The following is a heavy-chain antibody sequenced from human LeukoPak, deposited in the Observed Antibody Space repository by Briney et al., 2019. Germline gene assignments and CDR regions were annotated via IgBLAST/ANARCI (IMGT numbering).Heavy chain of an antibody. CDR2: IYYSGST. V-gene: IGHV4-59*01. J-gene: IGHJ6*02. CDR1: GGSISSYY. CDR3: ASTYYDFWSGYSYYYYGMDV. D-gene: IGHD3-3*01. Sequence: SETLSLTCTVSGGSISSYYWSWIRQPPGKGLEWIGYIYYSGSTNYNPSLKSRVTISVDTSKNQFSLKLSSVTAADTAVYYCASTYYDFWSGYSYYYYGMDVWGQGTTVTVSS.